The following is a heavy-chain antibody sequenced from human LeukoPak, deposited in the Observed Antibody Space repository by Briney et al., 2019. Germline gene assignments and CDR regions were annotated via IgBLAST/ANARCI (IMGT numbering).Heavy chain of an antibody. J-gene: IGHJ5*02. CDR3: ARGTAVAGT. V-gene: IGHV4-59*01. D-gene: IGHD6-19*01. CDR2: IYYSGST. Sequence: SETLSLTCTVSGGSISTYYWSWIRQPPGKGLEWIGYIYYSGSTNYNPSLKSRVTISADTSKNQFSLKLSSVTAADTAVYFCARGTAVAGTWGQGTLVTVSS. CDR1: GGSISTYY.